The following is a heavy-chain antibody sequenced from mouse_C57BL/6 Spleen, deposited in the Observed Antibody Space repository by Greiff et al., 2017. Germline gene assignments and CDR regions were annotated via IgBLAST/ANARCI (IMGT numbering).Heavy chain of an antibody. V-gene: IGHV1-64*01. CDR1: GYTFTSYW. Sequence: QVQLQQSGAELVKPGASVKLSCKASGYTFTSYWMHWVKQRPGQGLEWIGMIHPNSGSTNYNEKFKSKVTLTVDKSSSTAYMQLSSLTSEDAAVYYCARERDYGSRNYYAMDYWGQGTSVTVSS. CDR2: IHPNSGST. J-gene: IGHJ4*01. D-gene: IGHD1-1*01. CDR3: ARERDYGSRNYYAMDY.